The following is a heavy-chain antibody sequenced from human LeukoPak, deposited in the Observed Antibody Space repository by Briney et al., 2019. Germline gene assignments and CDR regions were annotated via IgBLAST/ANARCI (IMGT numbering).Heavy chain of an antibody. CDR3: ATDCYDST. CDR2: IRSNSDGGTI. J-gene: IGHJ5*02. D-gene: IGHD3-22*01. CDR1: GFTFSNAW. Sequence: GGSLRLSCAPSGFTFSNAWRNWVGQAPGKGLEWVGRIRSNSDGGTIDYAAPVKGRFTLSRDDSKTTLYLQMNSLQTDDTAVYYCATDCYDSTWGQGTLVTVSS. V-gene: IGHV3-15*07.